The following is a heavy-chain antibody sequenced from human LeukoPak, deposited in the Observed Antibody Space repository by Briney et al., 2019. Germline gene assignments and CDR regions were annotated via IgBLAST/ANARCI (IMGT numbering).Heavy chain of an antibody. CDR1: GFTFSSYA. CDR3: AKDKYSGSYHSTPADY. CDR2: ISGSGGST. D-gene: IGHD1-26*01. J-gene: IGHJ4*02. Sequence: GGSLRLSCAASGFTFSSYAMSWVRQAPGKGLEWVSAISGSGGSTYYADSVKGRFTISRDNSKNTLYLQMNSLRAEDTAVYYCAKDKYSGSYHSTPADYWGQGTLVTVSS. V-gene: IGHV3-23*01.